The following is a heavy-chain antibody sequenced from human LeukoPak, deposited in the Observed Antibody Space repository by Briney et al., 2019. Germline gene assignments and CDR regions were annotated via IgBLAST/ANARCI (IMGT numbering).Heavy chain of an antibody. CDR2: IIPIFGTA. D-gene: IGHD2-15*01. CDR1: GGTFSSYA. CDR3: ARDRRAVVVAAIPFDY. V-gene: IGHV1-69*13. J-gene: IGHJ4*02. Sequence: SVKVSCKASGGTFSSYAISWVRQAPGQGLEWMGGIIPIFGTANYAQKFQGRVTITADESTSTAYMELSSLRSDDTAVYYCARDRRAVVVAAIPFDYWGQGTLVAVSS.